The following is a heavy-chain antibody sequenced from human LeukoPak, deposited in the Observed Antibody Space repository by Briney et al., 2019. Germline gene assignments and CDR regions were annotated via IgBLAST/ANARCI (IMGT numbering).Heavy chain of an antibody. V-gene: IGHV4-61*02. CDR2: IYTSGST. D-gene: IGHD3-9*01. J-gene: IGHJ4*02. Sequence: SQTLSLTCTVSGGSISSGSYYWSWIRQPAGKGLEWIGRIYTSGSTNYNPSLKSRVTISVDTSKNQFSLKLSSVTAADTAVYYCARRRTGYPDYWGQGTLVTVSS. CDR1: GGSISSGSYY. CDR3: ARRRTGYPDY.